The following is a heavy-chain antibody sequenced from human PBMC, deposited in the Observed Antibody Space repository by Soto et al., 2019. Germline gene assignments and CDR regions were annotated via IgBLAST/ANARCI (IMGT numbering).Heavy chain of an antibody. D-gene: IGHD3-10*01. J-gene: IGHJ6*02. CDR3: ARHTLFFPYYYGSGRLRSYGMDV. V-gene: IGHV5-51*01. CDR1: GYSFTSYW. CDR2: IYPGDSDT. Sequence: PGEFLKISCKGSGYSFTSYWIVWVRQMPGKGLGWMGIIYPGDSDTRYSPSFQGQVTISADKSISTAYLQWSSLKASDTAMYYCARHTLFFPYYYGSGRLRSYGMDVWGQGTTVTVSS.